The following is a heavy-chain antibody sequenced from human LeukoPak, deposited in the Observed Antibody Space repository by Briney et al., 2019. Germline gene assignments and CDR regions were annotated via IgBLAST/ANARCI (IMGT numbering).Heavy chain of an antibody. J-gene: IGHJ5*02. CDR1: GFIFSTYA. V-gene: IGHV3-64*04. CDR2: ISSKGSST. D-gene: IGHD2-21*01. Sequence: GGSLRLSCSASGFIFSTYAMYWVRQAPGKGLEYVSAISSKGSSTYYADSVKGRFTISRDNSRNTLSLQMNSLRAEDTAVYYCAKDRGEHWFDPWGQGTLVTVSS. CDR3: AKDRGEHWFDP.